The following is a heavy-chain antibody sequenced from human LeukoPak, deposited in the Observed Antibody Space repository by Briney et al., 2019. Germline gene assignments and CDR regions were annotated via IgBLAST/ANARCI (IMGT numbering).Heavy chain of an antibody. D-gene: IGHD2-21*02. V-gene: IGHV3-15*01. CDR1: GFTFSNAW. CDR3: TREAVTANGYFGY. CDR2: SKSNTDGGTT. J-gene: IGHJ4*02. Sequence: PGGSLRLSCAASGFTFSNAWMTWVRPARGKGRDWVGRSKSNTDGGTTDYAAPVKGRFTISRDDSKTTLYLQMNSLKTEDTAVYYCTREAVTANGYFGYWGQGNLVTVSS.